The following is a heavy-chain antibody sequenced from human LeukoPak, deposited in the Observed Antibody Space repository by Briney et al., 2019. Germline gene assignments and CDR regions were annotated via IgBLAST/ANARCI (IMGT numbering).Heavy chain of an antibody. D-gene: IGHD3-10*01. CDR2: IKQDGSDK. Sequence: GGSLRLSCAAPGFTFSINWLSSARQAPGKRPQWVASIKQDGSDKYYVDSVKGRFTISRDNADNSLYLQMNSLRADDTAVYYCARGRNYGSGSYSYYFDYWGQGTLVTVSS. J-gene: IGHJ4*02. V-gene: IGHV3-7*01. CDR1: GFTFSINW. CDR3: ARGRNYGSGSYSYYFDY.